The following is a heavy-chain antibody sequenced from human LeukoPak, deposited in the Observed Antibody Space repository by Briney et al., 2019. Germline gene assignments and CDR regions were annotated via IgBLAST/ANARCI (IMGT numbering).Heavy chain of an antibody. D-gene: IGHD2/OR15-2a*01. CDR1: GFTFSSYG. CDR2: ISYDGSNK. CDR3: VSFYETY. V-gene: IGHV3-30*03. J-gene: IGHJ4*02. Sequence: GGSPRLSCAASGFTFSSYGMHWVRQAPGKGLEWVAVISYDGSNKYYADSVKGRFTISRDNSKNTLYLQMNSLRAEDTAVYYCVSFYETYWGRGTLVTVSS.